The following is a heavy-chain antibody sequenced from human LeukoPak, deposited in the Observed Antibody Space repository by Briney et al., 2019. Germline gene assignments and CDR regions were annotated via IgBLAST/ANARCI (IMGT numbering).Heavy chain of an antibody. V-gene: IGHV4-38-2*02. CDR3: ARGLGPSNWFDP. J-gene: IGHJ5*02. CDR2: IYHSGST. Sequence: SETLSLTCTVSGYSISSGYYWGWIRQPPGKGLEWIGSIYHSGSTYYNPSLKSRVTISVDTSKNQFSLKLSSVTAADTVVYYCARGLGPSNWFDPWGQGTLVTVSS. D-gene: IGHD4-11*01. CDR1: GYSISSGYY.